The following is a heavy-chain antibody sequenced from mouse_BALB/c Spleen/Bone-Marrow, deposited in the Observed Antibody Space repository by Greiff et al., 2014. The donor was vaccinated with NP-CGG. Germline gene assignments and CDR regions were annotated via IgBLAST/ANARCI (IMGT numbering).Heavy chain of an antibody. CDR2: IDPASGNT. CDR3: ANYYYGYYFDS. V-gene: IGHV14-3*02. D-gene: IGHD1-1*01. Sequence: VQLQQSGAELVKPGASVKLSCTASGFNIKDTYMHWVKQRPEQGLEWIGRIDPASGNTKYDPKFQGKATITADTSSNTAYLQLSSLTSEDTAVYYCANYYYGYYFDSWGQGTTLTVSS. CDR1: GFNIKDTY. J-gene: IGHJ2*01.